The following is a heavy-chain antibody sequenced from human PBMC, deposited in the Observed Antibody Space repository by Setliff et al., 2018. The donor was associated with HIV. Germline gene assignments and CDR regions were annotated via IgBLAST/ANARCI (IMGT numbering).Heavy chain of an antibody. D-gene: IGHD5-12*01. CDR1: GFTFSSYS. J-gene: IGHJ4*02. Sequence: GGSLRLSCAASGFTFSSYSMNWVRQAPGKGLVWVSRINSDGSSTSYADSVKGRFTISRDNAKNTLFLQMNGLRVEDTAVYYCAKEGLSDYDYVGYFDFWGQGTLVTVSS. V-gene: IGHV3-74*01. CDR2: INSDGSST. CDR3: AKEGLSDYDYVGYFDF.